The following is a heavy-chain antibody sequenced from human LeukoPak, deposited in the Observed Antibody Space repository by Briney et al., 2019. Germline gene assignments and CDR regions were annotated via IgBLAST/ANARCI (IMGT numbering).Heavy chain of an antibody. Sequence: GASVKVSCKASGYTFTGYYMHWVRQAPGQGLEWMGWINPNSGGTNYAQKFQGRVTMTRDTSISTAYMELSRLRSDDTAVYYCARVGGYSYGYCDYWGQGTLVTVSS. D-gene: IGHD5-18*01. CDR3: ARVGGYSYGYCDY. CDR2: INPNSGGT. J-gene: IGHJ4*02. V-gene: IGHV1-2*02. CDR1: GYTFTGYY.